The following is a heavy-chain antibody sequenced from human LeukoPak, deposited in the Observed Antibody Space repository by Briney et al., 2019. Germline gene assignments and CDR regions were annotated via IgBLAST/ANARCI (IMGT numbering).Heavy chain of an antibody. Sequence: ETLSLTCAVYGGSFSGYYWSWVRQAPGKGLEWVANIKQDGSEKYYVDSVKGRFTISRDNAKNSLYLRMNSLRAEDTAVYYCARDRRSSITIFGVVPNYYYYGMDVWGQGTTVTVSS. CDR3: ARDRRSSITIFGVVPNYYYYGMDV. D-gene: IGHD3-3*01. CDR1: GGSFSGYY. J-gene: IGHJ6*02. V-gene: IGHV3-7*01. CDR2: IKQDGSEK.